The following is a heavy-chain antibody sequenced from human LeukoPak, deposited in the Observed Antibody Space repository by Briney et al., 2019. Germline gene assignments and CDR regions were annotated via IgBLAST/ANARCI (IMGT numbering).Heavy chain of an antibody. J-gene: IGHJ6*03. V-gene: IGHV3-23*01. CDR3: ARDADYRGYYYMDV. CDR2: ITGSGGRT. Sequence: GSLRLSCEVSGFTFSTYGMSWVRQAPGKGLEWVSAITGSGGRTYYADSVKGRFTISRDNSRDRLYLETNSLRAEDTAVYYCARDADYRGYYYMDVWGKGTTVTISS. CDR1: GFTFSTYG. D-gene: IGHD4-11*01.